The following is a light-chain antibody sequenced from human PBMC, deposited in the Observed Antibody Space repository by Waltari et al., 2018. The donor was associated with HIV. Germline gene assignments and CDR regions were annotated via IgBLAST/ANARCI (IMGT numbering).Light chain of an antibody. CDR3: QVWDSDTGV. J-gene: IGLJ1*01. CDR1: NLASKD. V-gene: IGLV3-9*01. Sequence: SYELTQTPSVSVSLGQTATVACGGDNLASKDVHWYQQKPGRPPVLVIYDNNKRPSGIPGRFSGFNSGITATLTISGAQGDDEADYYCQVWDSDTGVFGSGTKVTVL. CDR2: DNN.